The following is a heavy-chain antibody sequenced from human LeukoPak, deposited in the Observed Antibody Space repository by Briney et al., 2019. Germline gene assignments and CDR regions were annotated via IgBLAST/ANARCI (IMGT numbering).Heavy chain of an antibody. CDR3: ARRFRPLRFLGGDYYYMDV. D-gene: IGHD3-3*01. V-gene: IGHV4-34*01. Sequence: SETLSLTCAVYGGSFSDYYWSWIRQPPGKGLEWIGEINHSGSTNYNPSLKSRVTISVDTSKNQFSLKLSSVTAADTAVYYCARRFRPLRFLGGDYYYMDVWGKGTTVTVSS. J-gene: IGHJ6*03. CDR2: INHSGST. CDR1: GGSFSDYY.